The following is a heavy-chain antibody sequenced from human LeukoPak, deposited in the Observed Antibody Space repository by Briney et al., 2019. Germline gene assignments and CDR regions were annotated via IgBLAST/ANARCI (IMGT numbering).Heavy chain of an antibody. CDR3: AKVHFAQRPQRLRGYSYSLDY. J-gene: IGHJ4*02. CDR1: GFTFRSYA. Sequence: GGSLRLSCAASGFTFRSYAMSWVRQAPGKGLEWVSAISGSGGSTYYADSVKGRFTISRDNSKNTLYLQMNSLRAEDAAVYYCAKVHFAQRPQRLRGYSYSLDYWGQGTLVTVSS. V-gene: IGHV3-23*01. CDR2: ISGSGGST. D-gene: IGHD5-18*01.